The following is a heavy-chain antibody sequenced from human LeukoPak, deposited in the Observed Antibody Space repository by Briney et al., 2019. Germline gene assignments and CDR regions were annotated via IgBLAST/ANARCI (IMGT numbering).Heavy chain of an antibody. Sequence: SETLSLTCTVSGVSISSGGYYWSWIRQQPGKGLEWIGYIYYSGSTYYNPSLKSRVTISVDTSKNQFSLRLTSVTAADTAVYYCARVQVGFFDYWGQGTLVTVSS. CDR3: ARVQVGFFDY. J-gene: IGHJ4*02. CDR2: IYYSGST. D-gene: IGHD1-26*01. CDR1: GVSISSGGYY. V-gene: IGHV4-31*03.